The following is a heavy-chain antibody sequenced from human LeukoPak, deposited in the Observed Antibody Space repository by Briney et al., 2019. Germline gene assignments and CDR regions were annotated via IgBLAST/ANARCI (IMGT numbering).Heavy chain of an antibody. CDR3: ARTVALFYGSHFNYFDY. CDR1: GGSISSGGYS. Sequence: SQTLSLTCAVSGGSISSGGYSWSWIRQPPGKGLEWIGYIYHSGSTYYNPSLKSRVTISVDRSKNQFSLKLSSVTAADTAVYYCARTVALFYGSHFNYFDYWGQGTLVTVSS. J-gene: IGHJ4*02. CDR2: IYHSGST. V-gene: IGHV4-30-2*01. D-gene: IGHD2/OR15-2a*01.